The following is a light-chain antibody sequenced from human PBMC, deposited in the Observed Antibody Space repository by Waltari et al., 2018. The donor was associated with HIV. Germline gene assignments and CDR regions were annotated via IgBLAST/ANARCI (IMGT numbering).Light chain of an antibody. Sequence: QSVLTQPPSASGTPGQRVSISCSGSTSNIGSNPVNWYQQLPGTAPKLLIYSNDQRPSGVPDRFSGSKSGTSASLAINGLQSEDGADYYCAAWDDRLGGAWVFGGGTKLTVL. CDR3: AAWDDRLGGAWV. V-gene: IGLV1-44*01. CDR1: TSNIGSNP. J-gene: IGLJ3*02. CDR2: SND.